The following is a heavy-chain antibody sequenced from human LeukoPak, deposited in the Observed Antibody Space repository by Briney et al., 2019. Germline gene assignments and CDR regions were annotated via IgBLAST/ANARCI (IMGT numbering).Heavy chain of an antibody. CDR3: ARAGFVVVPAAIGYYYMDV. CDR2: ISSSSSYI. J-gene: IGHJ6*03. V-gene: IGHV3-21*01. Sequence: PGGSLRLSCAASGFTFSSYSMNWVRQAPGKGLEWVSSISSSSSYIYYADSVKGRFTISRDNAKNSLYLQMNSLRAEDTAVYYCARAGFVVVPAAIGYYYMDVWGKGTTVTVSS. D-gene: IGHD2-2*02. CDR1: GFTFSSYS.